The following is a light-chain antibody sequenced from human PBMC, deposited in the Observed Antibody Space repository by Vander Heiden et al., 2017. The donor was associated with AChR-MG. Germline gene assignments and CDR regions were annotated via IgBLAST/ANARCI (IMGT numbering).Light chain of an antibody. CDR1: QSLLHSNGYNY. CDR3: MQALQND. CDR2: LGS. Sequence: DIVMTQSPLSLPVTLGEPASISCRSSQSLLHSNGYNYLDWYLQKPGQSPQLLIYLGSNRASGVPDRFSGSGSGTDFTLKISRVEAEDVGVYYCMQALQNDFGQGTKLEIK. V-gene: IGKV2-28*01. J-gene: IGKJ2*01.